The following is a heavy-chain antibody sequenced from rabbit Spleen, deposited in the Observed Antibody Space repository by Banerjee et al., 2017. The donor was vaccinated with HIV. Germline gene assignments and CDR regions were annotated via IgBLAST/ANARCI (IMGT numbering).Heavy chain of an antibody. CDR3: ARDVGSYDYIDVYFNL. CDR2: IYTGNSKT. J-gene: IGHJ4*01. D-gene: IGHD6-1*01. V-gene: IGHV1S45*01. CDR1: GFSFSTSYD. Sequence: QEQLVESGGGLVKPGASLTLTCTASGFSFSTSYDMCWVRQAPGKGLEWIGCIYTGNSKTYYASWAKGRFTISKSSSTTVPLQMTSLTAADTATYFCARDVGSYDYIDVYFNLWGPGTLVTVS.